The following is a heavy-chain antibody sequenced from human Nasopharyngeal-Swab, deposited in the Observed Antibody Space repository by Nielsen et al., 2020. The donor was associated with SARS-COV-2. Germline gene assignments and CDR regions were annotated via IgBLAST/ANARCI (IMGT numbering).Heavy chain of an antibody. Sequence: GGSLRLSCAASGFTFSTYSMNWVRQAPGTGLEWVSYISGGSSAIYYADSVKGRFTISRDNAKNSLYLQMNSLRDEDTAVYFCARDPGNSYANMDVWGQGTTVTVSS. D-gene: IGHD5-18*01. CDR3: ARDPGNSYANMDV. CDR1: GFTFSTYS. CDR2: ISGGSSAI. V-gene: IGHV3-48*02. J-gene: IGHJ6*02.